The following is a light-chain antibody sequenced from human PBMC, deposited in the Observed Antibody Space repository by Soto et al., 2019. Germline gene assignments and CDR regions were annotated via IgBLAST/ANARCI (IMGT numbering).Light chain of an antibody. V-gene: IGLV2-8*01. CDR2: EVN. Sequence: QSVLTQPPSASGSPGQSVTISCTGTSSDVGGYKYVSWYQQYPGKAPKLMIYEVNKRPSGVPDRLSGSKSGNTASLTVSGLQTEDEADYYCSSYAGSNNYVFGTGTKVTVL. CDR1: SSDVGGYKY. CDR3: SSYAGSNNYV. J-gene: IGLJ1*01.